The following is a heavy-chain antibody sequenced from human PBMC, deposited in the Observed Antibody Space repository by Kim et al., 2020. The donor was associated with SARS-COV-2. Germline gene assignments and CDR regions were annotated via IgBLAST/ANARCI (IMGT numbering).Heavy chain of an antibody. Sequence: GGSLRLSCAASGFAFTNAWMSWVRQAPGKGLEWVGQFKSKGHGGTILYAAPVRGRFTISRDDSKNTLSLQMNSLKIEDIAVYYCTGFGEGYWGQGTLVTV. D-gene: IGHD3-10*01. V-gene: IGHV3-15*01. CDR2: FKSKGHGGTI. J-gene: IGHJ4*02. CDR3: TGFGEGY. CDR1: GFAFTNAW.